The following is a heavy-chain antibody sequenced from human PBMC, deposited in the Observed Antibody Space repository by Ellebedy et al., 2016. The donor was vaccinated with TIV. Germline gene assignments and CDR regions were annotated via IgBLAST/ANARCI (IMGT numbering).Heavy chain of an antibody. CDR3: ARVDTVMVIHY. CDR2: IYRGGST. D-gene: IGHD5-18*01. V-gene: IGHV3-53*01. CDR1: GFTFGDYA. J-gene: IGHJ4*02. Sequence: PGGSLRLSCTASGFTFGDYAMSCVPQAPGKGLEWVSVIYRGGSTYYADSVKVRFTVSRDNSKKTLYLQMNSLRAEDTAVYYCARVDTVMVIHYWGQGNLVTVSS.